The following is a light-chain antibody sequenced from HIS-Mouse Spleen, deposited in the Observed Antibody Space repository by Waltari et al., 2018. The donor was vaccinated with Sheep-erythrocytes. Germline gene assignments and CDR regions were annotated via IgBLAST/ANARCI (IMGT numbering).Light chain of an antibody. CDR1: SSDVGGYNY. CDR3: CSYAGSYNHV. J-gene: IGLJ1*01. CDR2: DFS. Sequence: QSALTQPRSVSGSPGQSVTISCTGTSSDVGGYNYVSWYQQHPGKAPQLSIYDFSKRPSGIPDRFSGSKSGNPASLTISGLQAEDEADFYCCSYAGSYNHVVATGTKVTVL. V-gene: IGLV2-11*01.